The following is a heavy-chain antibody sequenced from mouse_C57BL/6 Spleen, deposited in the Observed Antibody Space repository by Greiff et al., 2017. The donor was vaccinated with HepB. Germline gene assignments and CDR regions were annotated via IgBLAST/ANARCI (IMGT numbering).Heavy chain of an antibody. CDR1: GYTFTSYW. CDR2: IDPNSGGT. Sequence: VQLQQPGAELVKPGASVKLSCKASGYTFTSYWMHWVKQRPGRGLEWMGRIDPNSGGTKYNEKFKSKATLTVDKPSSTAYMQLSSLTSEDSAVYYCARIVATGYYFDYWGQGTTLTVSS. CDR3: ARIVATGYYFDY. V-gene: IGHV1-72*01. J-gene: IGHJ2*01. D-gene: IGHD1-1*01.